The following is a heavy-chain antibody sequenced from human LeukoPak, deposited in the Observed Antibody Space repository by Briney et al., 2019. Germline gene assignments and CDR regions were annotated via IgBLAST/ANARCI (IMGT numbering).Heavy chain of an antibody. D-gene: IGHD3-10*01. Sequence: GGSLRLSCAASGFTFTTYAMTWVRQAPGKGLEWVSSVSGSGDSTNYADSVKGRFTISRDNSKNTLYLQMNSLRAEDTAVYYCAKGDGRYSFGSGSYYPFYWGQGTLVTVSS. CDR2: VSGSGDST. J-gene: IGHJ4*02. CDR1: GFTFTTYA. V-gene: IGHV3-23*01. CDR3: AKGDGRYSFGSGSYYPFY.